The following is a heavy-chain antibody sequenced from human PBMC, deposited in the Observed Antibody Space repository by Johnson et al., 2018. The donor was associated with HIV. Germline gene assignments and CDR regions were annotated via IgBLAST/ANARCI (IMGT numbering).Heavy chain of an antibody. D-gene: IGHD1-1*01. J-gene: IGHJ3*02. Sequence: VQLVESGGGVVQPGRSLRLSCAASGFTFSSYWMSWVRQAPGKGLECVANIKQDGSEKYYVDSVKGRFTISRDNAKNSLYLQMNSLRAEDTALYYCARREGTTGTFSAFDIWGQGTMVTVSS. CDR3: ARREGTTGTFSAFDI. CDR2: IKQDGSEK. V-gene: IGHV3-7*03. CDR1: GFTFSSYW.